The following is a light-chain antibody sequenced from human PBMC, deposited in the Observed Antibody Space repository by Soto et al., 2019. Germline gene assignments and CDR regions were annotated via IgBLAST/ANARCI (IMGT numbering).Light chain of an antibody. J-gene: IGLJ1*01. CDR3: SSYAGSNIYV. V-gene: IGLV2-8*01. CDR1: SSDVGSYNY. CDR2: EVS. Sequence: QSVLTQPPPASGSPGQSVTISCTGTSSDVGSYNYVSWYQQNPGKAPKLIIYEVSKRPPGVPDRFSGSKSGNTASLSVSGLQAEDDGDYYCSSYAGSNIYVFGTGTKLTVL.